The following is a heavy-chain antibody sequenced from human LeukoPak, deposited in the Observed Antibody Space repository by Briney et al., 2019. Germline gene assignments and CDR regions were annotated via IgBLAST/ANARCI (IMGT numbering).Heavy chain of an antibody. J-gene: IGHJ4*02. Sequence: GGSLRLSCAAFGFTFSSYGMHWVRQAPGKGLEWVAVIWYDGSNKYYADSVKGRFTISRDNSKNTLYLQMNSLRAEDTAVYYCARDRGYSGYDLRYWGQGTLVTVSS. CDR3: ARDRGYSGYDLRY. CDR2: IWYDGSNK. CDR1: GFTFSSYG. D-gene: IGHD5-12*01. V-gene: IGHV3-33*08.